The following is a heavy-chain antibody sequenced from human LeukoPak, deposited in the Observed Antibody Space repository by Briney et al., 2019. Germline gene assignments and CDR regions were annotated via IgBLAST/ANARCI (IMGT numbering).Heavy chain of an antibody. D-gene: IGHD1-14*01. CDR1: GYSFTSYW. Sequence: GESLKISCKGAGYSFTSYWIGWVRQMPGKGLEWMGIIYPGDSDTRYSPSFQGQVTISADKSISTAYLQWSSLKASDTAMYYCARGTPHCYYYMDVWGKGTTVTVSS. J-gene: IGHJ6*03. CDR2: IYPGDSDT. CDR3: ARGTPHCYYYMDV. V-gene: IGHV5-51*01.